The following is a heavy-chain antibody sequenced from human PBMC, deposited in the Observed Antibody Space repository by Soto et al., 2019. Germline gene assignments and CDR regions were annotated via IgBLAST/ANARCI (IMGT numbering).Heavy chain of an antibody. CDR1: GDSFTNYG. V-gene: IGHV1-69*01. CDR3: AAAAKSDPGGRLDV. CDR2: IIPIMSLG. J-gene: IGHJ6*02. Sequence: VQLVRSETEVRKPGSSVNLSCKTSGDSFTNYGISWVLQAPGQGLEGMGGIIPIMSLGRYAERVQGRSPIRATDSTGTADLEVSSRRSEERARYYCAAAAKSDPGGRLDVWGLGTAVSASS. D-gene: IGHD3-16*01.